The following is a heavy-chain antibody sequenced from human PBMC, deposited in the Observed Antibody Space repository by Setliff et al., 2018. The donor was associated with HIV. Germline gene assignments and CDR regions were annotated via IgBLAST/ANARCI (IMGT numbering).Heavy chain of an antibody. CDR1: GGSFINYN. V-gene: IGHV4-34*01. Sequence: SETLSLTCAVYGGSFINYNWTWIRQPPGKGLEWIGEVHDSGSTNYNPSLKSRVTISVDTSKNHFSLRLSSVTAADTAVYYCARQGAVTGHAFDSWGPGALVTVSS. CDR3: ARQGAVTGHAFDS. CDR2: VHDSGST. J-gene: IGHJ4*02. D-gene: IGHD6-19*01.